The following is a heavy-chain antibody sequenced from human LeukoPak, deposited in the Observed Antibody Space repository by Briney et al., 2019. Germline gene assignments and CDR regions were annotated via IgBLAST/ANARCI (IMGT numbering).Heavy chain of an antibody. Sequence: GRSLRLSCAASGFTFSNYDMHWVRQPPGKGPEWVAFIWYDGSAKYYVDSVKGRFTISRDNSKNTMFLQMNSLRAEDTAVYHCARDRSGYANDAFDFWGQGTMVTVSS. D-gene: IGHD3-3*01. J-gene: IGHJ3*01. V-gene: IGHV3-33*01. CDR2: IWYDGSAK. CDR3: ARDRSGYANDAFDF. CDR1: GFTFSNYD.